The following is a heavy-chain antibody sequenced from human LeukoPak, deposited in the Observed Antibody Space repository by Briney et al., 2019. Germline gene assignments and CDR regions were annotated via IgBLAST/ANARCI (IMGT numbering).Heavy chain of an antibody. CDR3: ARGIVGATSPGY. J-gene: IGHJ4*02. CDR2: ISSSSSYI. D-gene: IGHD1-26*01. V-gene: IGHV3-21*01. Sequence: GSLRLSCAASGFTFSSYSMNWVRQAPGKGLEWVSSISSSSSYIYYADSVKGRFTISRDNAKNSLYLQMSSLRAEDTAVYYCARGIVGATSPGYWGQGTLVTVSS. CDR1: GFTFSSYS.